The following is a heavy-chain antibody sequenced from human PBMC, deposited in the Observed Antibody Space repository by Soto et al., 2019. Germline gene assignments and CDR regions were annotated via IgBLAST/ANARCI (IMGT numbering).Heavy chain of an antibody. CDR2: ISAYNGNT. CDR3: ARFGGSGYYYYYYGMDV. Sequence: GASVKLSCKASGYTFTSYGISWLLQATGQGLEWMGWISAYNGNTNYAQKPQGRVTMTTDTSTSTAYMELRSLRSDDTAVYYCARFGGSGYYYYYYGMDVWGQGTTVTVSS. V-gene: IGHV1-18*01. CDR1: GYTFTSYG. D-gene: IGHD3-22*01. J-gene: IGHJ6*02.